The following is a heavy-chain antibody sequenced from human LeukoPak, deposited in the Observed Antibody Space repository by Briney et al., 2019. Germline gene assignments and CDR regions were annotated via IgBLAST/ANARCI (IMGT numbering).Heavy chain of an antibody. J-gene: IGHJ5*02. CDR2: ISSSSSTI. V-gene: IGHV3-48*04. Sequence: GGSLRLSCAASGFTFSSYSMNWVRQAPGKGLEWVSYISSSSSTIYYADSVKGRFTISRDNAKNSLYLQMNSLRAEDTAVYYCARDESRSWYVRWFDPWGQGTLVTVSS. D-gene: IGHD6-13*01. CDR3: ARDESRSWYVRWFDP. CDR1: GFTFSSYS.